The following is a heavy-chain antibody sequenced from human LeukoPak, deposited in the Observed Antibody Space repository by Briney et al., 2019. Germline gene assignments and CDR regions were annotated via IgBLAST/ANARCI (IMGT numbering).Heavy chain of an antibody. V-gene: IGHV3-23*01. CDR1: GFTFSSYA. Sequence: GGSLRLSCAASGFTFSSYAMSWVRQAPGKGLEWVSAISGSGGSTYYADSVKGRFTISRDNSKNTLYLQMNGLRAEDTAVYYCAKGVTLRGSGCYYQASQDAFDIWGQGTMVTVSS. CDR3: AKGVTLRGSGCYYQASQDAFDI. D-gene: IGHD3-22*01. CDR2: ISGSGGST. J-gene: IGHJ3*02.